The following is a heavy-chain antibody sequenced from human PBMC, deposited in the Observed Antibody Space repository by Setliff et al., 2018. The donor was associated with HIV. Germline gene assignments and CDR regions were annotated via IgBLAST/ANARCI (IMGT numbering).Heavy chain of an antibody. CDR2: ISAYNGHT. CDR1: GYTFTTFG. Sequence: ASVKVSCKASGYTFTTFGISWVRQAPGQGLEWMGWISAYNGHTNYAQKFQGRVTMTTDTATSRAYMELRSLRSDDTAVYFCARLGSGWSDSYYYAMDIWGQGTTVTVS. V-gene: IGHV1-18*01. D-gene: IGHD6-19*01. J-gene: IGHJ6*02. CDR3: ARLGSGWSDSYYYAMDI.